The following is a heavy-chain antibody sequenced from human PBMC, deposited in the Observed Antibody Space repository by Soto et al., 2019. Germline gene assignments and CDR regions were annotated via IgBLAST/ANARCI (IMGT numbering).Heavy chain of an antibody. CDR3: ARDLLLDY. D-gene: IGHD3-3*01. CDR2: IYYSGST. J-gene: IGHJ4*02. V-gene: IGHV4-59*01. CDR1: GGPISSYY. Sequence: SETLSLTCTVSGGPISSYYWSWIRQPPGKGLEWIGYIYYSGSTNYNPSLKSRVTISVDTSKNQFSLKLSSVTAADTAVYYCARDLLLDYWGQGTLVTVSS.